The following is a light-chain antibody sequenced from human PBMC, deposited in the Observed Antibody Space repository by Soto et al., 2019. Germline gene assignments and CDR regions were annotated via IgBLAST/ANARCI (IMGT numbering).Light chain of an antibody. CDR3: QQYGIVTWT. Sequence: EIVLTQSPGTLSLSPGERATLSCRASQSVSSSYLAWYQQKPGQAPRLLIYGASSRATGIPDRFSGSGSGTDFTLTISRLEPEDFAVYYCQQYGIVTWTFGQGTKVEIK. CDR1: QSVSSSY. CDR2: GAS. J-gene: IGKJ1*01. V-gene: IGKV3-20*01.